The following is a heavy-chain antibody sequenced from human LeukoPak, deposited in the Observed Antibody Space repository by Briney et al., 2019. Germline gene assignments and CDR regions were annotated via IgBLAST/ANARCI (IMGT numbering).Heavy chain of an antibody. CDR2: IYHSGST. CDR1: GGSISSSNW. D-gene: IGHD3-22*01. Sequence: PSGTLSLTCAVSGGSISSSNWWSWVRQPPGKGLEWIGEIYHSGSTNYNPSLKSRVTISVDKSKNQFSLKLSSVTAADTAVYYCARGQYYYDSFRYMDVWGKGTTVTVSS. J-gene: IGHJ6*04. CDR3: ARGQYYYDSFRYMDV. V-gene: IGHV4-4*02.